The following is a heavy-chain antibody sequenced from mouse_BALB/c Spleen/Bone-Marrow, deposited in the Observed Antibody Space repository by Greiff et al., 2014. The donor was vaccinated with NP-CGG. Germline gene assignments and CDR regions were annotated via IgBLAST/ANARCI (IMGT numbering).Heavy chain of an antibody. CDR3: TRSGTLGSMDY. J-gene: IGHJ4*01. CDR2: ISSGSSTI. Sequence: EVQRVESGGGLVQPGGSRKLSCAASGFTFSSFGMHWVRQAPEKGLEWVAYISSGSSTIYYADTTKGRFTISRDNPKNTLFLQMASLRSEDTAMYYCTRSGTLGSMDYWGQGTSVTVSS. V-gene: IGHV5-17*02. D-gene: IGHD3-3*01. CDR1: GFTFSSFG.